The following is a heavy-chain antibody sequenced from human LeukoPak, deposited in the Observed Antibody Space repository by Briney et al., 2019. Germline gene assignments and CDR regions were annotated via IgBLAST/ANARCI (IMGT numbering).Heavy chain of an antibody. CDR2: LYYSGST. CDR1: GGSISSYY. J-gene: IGHJ4*02. Sequence: SETLSLTCTVSGGSISSYYWSWIRQPPGKGLEWIGYLYYSGSTNYNPSLKSRVTISVDTSKNQFSLKLSSVTAADTAVYYCARIRRKPVNSSGWYYFDYWGQGTLVTVSS. D-gene: IGHD6-19*01. CDR3: ARIRRKPVNSSGWYYFDY. V-gene: IGHV4-59*01.